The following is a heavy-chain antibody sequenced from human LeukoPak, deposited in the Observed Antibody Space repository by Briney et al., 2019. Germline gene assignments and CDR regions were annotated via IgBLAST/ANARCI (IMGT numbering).Heavy chain of an antibody. V-gene: IGHV3-7*01. Sequence: PGGSLRLSCAASGFTFSSYWMSWVRQAPGKGLEWVANIKQDGSEKYHVDSVKGRFTISRDNAKNSLYLQMNSLRAEDTAVYYCARARYYYGSGSYLTPYYFDYWGQGTLVTVSS. CDR2: IKQDGSEK. CDR1: GFTFSSYW. CDR3: ARARYYYGSGSYLTPYYFDY. J-gene: IGHJ4*02. D-gene: IGHD3-10*01.